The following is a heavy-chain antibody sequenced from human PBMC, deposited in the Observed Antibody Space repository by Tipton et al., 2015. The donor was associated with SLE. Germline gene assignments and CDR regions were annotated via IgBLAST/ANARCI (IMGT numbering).Heavy chain of an antibody. CDR2: ISWDGGST. CDR3: ARDRLSGSYYDY. J-gene: IGHJ4*02. Sequence: SLRLSCAASGFTFDDYAMHWVRQAPGKGLEWVSLISWDGGSTYYADSVKGRFTISRDNSKNSLYLQMNSLRAEDTAVYYCARDRLSGSYYDYWGQGTLVTVSS. D-gene: IGHD1-26*01. CDR1: GFTFDDYA. V-gene: IGHV3-43D*03.